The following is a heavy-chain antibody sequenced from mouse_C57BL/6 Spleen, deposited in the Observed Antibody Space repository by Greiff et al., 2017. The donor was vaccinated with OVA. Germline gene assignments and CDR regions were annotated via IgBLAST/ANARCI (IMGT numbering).Heavy chain of an antibody. CDR2: IRFKSDNYAT. V-gene: IGHV6-3*01. J-gene: IGHJ3*01. Sequence: EVKVEESGGGLVQPGGSMTLSCVASGFTFSNYWMNWVRQSPEKGLEWVAQIRFKSDNYATHSAESVQGRFTISRDDSKSSVYLQMNNLRAEDTGIDYCTEGSSRFAYWGQGTLVTVSA. CDR1: GFTFSNYW. D-gene: IGHD1-1*01. CDR3: TEGSSRFAY.